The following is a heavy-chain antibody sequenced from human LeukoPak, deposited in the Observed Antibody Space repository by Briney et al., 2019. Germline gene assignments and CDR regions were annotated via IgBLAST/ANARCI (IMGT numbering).Heavy chain of an antibody. V-gene: IGHV1-8*01. Sequence: RRASVKVSCKASGYTFTSYDINWVRQATGQGLEWMGWMNPNSGNTGYAQKFQGRVTMTRNASISTAYMELSSLRSEDMAVYYCARVAAAGDYYYYYYMDVWGKGTTVTVSS. CDR1: GYTFTSYD. D-gene: IGHD6-13*01. J-gene: IGHJ6*03. CDR3: ARVAAAGDYYYYYYMDV. CDR2: MNPNSGNT.